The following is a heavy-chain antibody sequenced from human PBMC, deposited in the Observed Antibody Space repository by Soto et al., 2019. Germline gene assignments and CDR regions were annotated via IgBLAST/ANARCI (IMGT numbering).Heavy chain of an antibody. V-gene: IGHV5-10-1*01. Sequence: PGESLKISCKGSGYSFTSYWISWVRQMPGKGLEWMGRIDPSDSYTNYSPSFQGHVTISADKSISTAYLQWSSLKASDTAMYYCAGNVLRYFDWLNGAFDIWGQGTMVTV. J-gene: IGHJ3*02. CDR3: AGNVLRYFDWLNGAFDI. D-gene: IGHD3-9*01. CDR1: GYSFTSYW. CDR2: IDPSDSYT.